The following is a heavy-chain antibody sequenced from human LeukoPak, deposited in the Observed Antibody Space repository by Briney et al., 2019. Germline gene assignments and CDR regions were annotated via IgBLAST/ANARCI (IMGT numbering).Heavy chain of an antibody. V-gene: IGHV4-61*02. CDR1: GGSISSGNYY. CDR2: IYNSGST. J-gene: IGHJ4*02. Sequence: SETLSLTCTVSGGSISSGNYYWSWIRQPAGKGLEWIGRIYNSGSTNYNPSLMSRVAISVDTSKNQFSLKLTSVTAADTAVYYCARTSRRNKIDYWGQGTLVTVSS. D-gene: IGHD1/OR15-1a*01. CDR3: ARTSRRNKIDY.